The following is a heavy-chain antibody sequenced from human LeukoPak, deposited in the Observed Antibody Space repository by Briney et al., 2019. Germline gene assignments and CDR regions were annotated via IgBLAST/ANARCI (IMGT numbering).Heavy chain of an antibody. CDR1: GSTFNIYA. J-gene: IGHJ3*02. Sequence: GGSLRLSCAASGSTFNIYAMSWVRQPTGKGLEWVSGISGSGGSTYYADSVKGRFTISRDNSKNTVFLQMNSLRAEDTAVYYCAKDLKTLDAFGIWGQGTMVTVSS. CDR2: ISGSGGST. V-gene: IGHV3-23*01. CDR3: AKDLKTLDAFGI.